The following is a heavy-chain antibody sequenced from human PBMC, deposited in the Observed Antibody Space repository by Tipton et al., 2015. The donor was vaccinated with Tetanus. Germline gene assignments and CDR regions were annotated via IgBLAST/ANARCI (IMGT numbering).Heavy chain of an antibody. V-gene: IGHV4-30-4*01. D-gene: IGHD3-22*01. CDR1: GGSISSGDYY. CDR2: IYYSGST. Sequence: TLSLTCTVSGGSISSGDYYWSWIRQPPGKGLEWIGYIYYSGSTYYNPSLKSRVTISVDTSKNQFSLKLSSVTAADTAVYYCARGLMGYYYDSSGPYFGYWGQGTLVTVSS. CDR3: ARGLMGYYYDSSGPYFGY. J-gene: IGHJ4*02.